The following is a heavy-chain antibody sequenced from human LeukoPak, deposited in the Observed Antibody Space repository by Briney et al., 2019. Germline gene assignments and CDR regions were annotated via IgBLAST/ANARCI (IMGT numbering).Heavy chain of an antibody. J-gene: IGHJ6*03. D-gene: IGHD3-16*02. Sequence: GGSLRLSCAASGFTFSSYNMNWVRQAPGKGLEWVSYISSSSSTIYYADSVKGRFTISRDNAKNSLYLQMNSLRAEDTAVYYCARVRWHYYYMDVWGKGTTVTVSS. CDR3: ARVRWHYYYMDV. CDR1: GFTFSSYN. V-gene: IGHV3-48*04. CDR2: ISSSSSTI.